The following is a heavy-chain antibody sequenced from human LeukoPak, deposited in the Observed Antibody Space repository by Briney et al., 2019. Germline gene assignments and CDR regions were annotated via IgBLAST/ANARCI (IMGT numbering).Heavy chain of an antibody. Sequence: SETLSLTCTVSGASISTSYWYWIRQPPGKGLESIGYIHYSGDINYNPSLKSRVTISAYTSKNQLSLKLSSVTAADPAVYYCARVGCSGGSCYPDYWGQGTLVTVSS. D-gene: IGHD2-15*01. CDR2: IHYSGDI. J-gene: IGHJ4*02. CDR1: GASISTSY. CDR3: ARVGCSGGSCYPDY. V-gene: IGHV4-59*01.